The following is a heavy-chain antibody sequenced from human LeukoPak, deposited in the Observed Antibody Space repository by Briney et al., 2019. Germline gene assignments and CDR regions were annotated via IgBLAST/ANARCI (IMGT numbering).Heavy chain of an antibody. CDR2: IKQDGSEK. Sequence: PGGSLRLSCAASGFTLSSYWMSWVRQAPGKGLEWVANIKQDGSEKYYVDSVKGRFTISRDNAKNSLYLQMNSLRAEDTAVYYCARVGAAAGAIDYWGQGTLVTVSS. CDR1: GFTLSSYW. CDR3: ARVGAAAGAIDY. J-gene: IGHJ4*02. V-gene: IGHV3-7*01. D-gene: IGHD6-13*01.